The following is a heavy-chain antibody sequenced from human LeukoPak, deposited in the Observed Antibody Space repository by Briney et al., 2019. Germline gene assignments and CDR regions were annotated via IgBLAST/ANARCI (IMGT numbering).Heavy chain of an antibody. J-gene: IGHJ4*02. CDR2: FSGGSGNT. Sequence: GGSLRLSCAASGFTFSSYAMSWVRQAPGKGLEWVSSFSGGSGNTYYADSVKGRFTTSRDNSQNTPYLQMSSLRAEDTAIYYCAKDQYIYGSSPFDSWGQGTLVAVSS. CDR1: GFTFSSYA. V-gene: IGHV3-23*01. CDR3: AKDQYIYGSSPFDS. D-gene: IGHD3-10*01.